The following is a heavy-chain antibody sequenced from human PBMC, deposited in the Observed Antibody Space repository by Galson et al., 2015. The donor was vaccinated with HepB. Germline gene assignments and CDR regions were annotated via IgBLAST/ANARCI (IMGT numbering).Heavy chain of an antibody. D-gene: IGHD1-26*01. CDR1: GFTFSSYS. Sequence: SLRLSCAASGFTFSSYSMNWVRQAPGKGLEWVSYISSSSSTIYYADSVKGRFTISRDNAKNSLYLQMNSLRAEDTAVYYCARDGIVGATGYPDYWGQGTLVTVSS. V-gene: IGHV3-48*01. CDR2: ISSSSSTI. J-gene: IGHJ4*02. CDR3: ARDGIVGATGYPDY.